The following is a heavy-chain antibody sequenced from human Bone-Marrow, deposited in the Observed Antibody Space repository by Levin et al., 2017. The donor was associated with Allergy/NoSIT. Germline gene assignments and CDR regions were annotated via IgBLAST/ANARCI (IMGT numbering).Heavy chain of an antibody. V-gene: IGHV3-9*01. Sequence: RTGGSLRLSCAGSGFTFDDCGMHWVRQAPGKGLEWVSGTNWNSGSIGYADSVKGRFTISRDNAKKSLYLQMNSLRAEDTALYYCAKDISPPGSSWYGYAFDIWGQGTMVTVSS. J-gene: IGHJ3*02. CDR1: GFTFDDCG. CDR3: AKDISPPGSSWYGYAFDI. D-gene: IGHD6-13*01. CDR2: TNWNSGSI.